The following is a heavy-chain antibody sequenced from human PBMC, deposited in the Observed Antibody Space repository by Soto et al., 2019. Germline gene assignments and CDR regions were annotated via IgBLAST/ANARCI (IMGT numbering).Heavy chain of an antibody. D-gene: IGHD6-6*01. V-gene: IGHV3-74*01. CDR1: GFTFSSYW. CDR2: INSDGSST. J-gene: IGHJ4*02. CDR3: ARLYSGSYGFDY. Sequence: GGSLRLSCAASGFTFSSYWMHWVRQAPRKGLVWVSRINSDGSSTSHADSVKGRFTISRDNVKNTLYLQMNSLRAEDTAVYYCARLYSGSYGFDYWGQGTLVTVSS.